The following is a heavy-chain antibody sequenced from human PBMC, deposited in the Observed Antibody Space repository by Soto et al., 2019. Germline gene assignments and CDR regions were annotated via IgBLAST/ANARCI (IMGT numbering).Heavy chain of an antibody. CDR2: VIPILGAS. D-gene: IGHD3-10*01. Sequence: QVQLVQSGAEVKKPGSSVKVSCKASADTFTGYTVTWVRQAPGQGLEWVGRVIPILGASNFAQKFQGRVTISEDKSTDTAYMVLTGLTSEATAVYYCARSRGSYYSNFDSWGQGTLVTVSS. V-gene: IGHV1-69*08. J-gene: IGHJ4*02. CDR1: ADTFTGYT. CDR3: ARSRGSYYSNFDS.